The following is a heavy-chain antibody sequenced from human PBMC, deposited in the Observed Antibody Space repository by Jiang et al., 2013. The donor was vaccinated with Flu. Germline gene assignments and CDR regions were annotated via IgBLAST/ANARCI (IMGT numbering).Heavy chain of an antibody. V-gene: IGHV3-23*01. Sequence: LLESGGGLVKPGGSLRLSCAASGFTFSSYAMSWVRQAPGKGLEWVSAISGSGGSTYYADSVKGRFTISRDNSKNTLYLQMNSLRAEDTAVYYCASRAYSSSSGRDYYFDYWGQGTLVTVSS. J-gene: IGHJ4*02. CDR1: GFTFSSYA. CDR2: ISGSGGST. CDR3: ASRAYSSSSGRDYYFDY. D-gene: IGHD6-6*01.